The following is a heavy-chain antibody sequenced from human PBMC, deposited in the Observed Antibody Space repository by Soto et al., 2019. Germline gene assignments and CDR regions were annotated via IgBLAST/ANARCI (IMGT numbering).Heavy chain of an antibody. CDR1: GFTFDDYA. J-gene: IGHJ6*02. D-gene: IGHD6-6*01. CDR3: AKDIRKAARPPYYYYDYGMDV. Sequence: GGSLRLSCAASGFTFDDYAMHWVRQAPGKGLEWVSGISWNSGSIGYADSVKGRFTISRDNAKNSLYLQMNSLRAEDTALYYCAKDIRKAARPPYYYYDYGMDVWGQGTTVTVSS. V-gene: IGHV3-9*01. CDR2: ISWNSGSI.